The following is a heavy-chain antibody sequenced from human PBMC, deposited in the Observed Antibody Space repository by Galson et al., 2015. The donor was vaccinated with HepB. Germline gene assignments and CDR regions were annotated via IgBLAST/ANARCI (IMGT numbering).Heavy chain of an antibody. CDR3: ARDGLAAYCGGDCYSNYYYYYMDV. CDR1: GGTFSSYA. D-gene: IGHD2-21*01. J-gene: IGHJ6*03. Sequence: SCKASGGTFSSYAISWVRQAPGQGLEWMGGIIPILGIANYAQKFQGRVTITADKSTSTAYMELSGLRSEDTAVYYCARDGLAAYCGGDCYSNYYYYYMDVWGKGTTVTVSS. CDR2: IIPILGIA. V-gene: IGHV1-69*10.